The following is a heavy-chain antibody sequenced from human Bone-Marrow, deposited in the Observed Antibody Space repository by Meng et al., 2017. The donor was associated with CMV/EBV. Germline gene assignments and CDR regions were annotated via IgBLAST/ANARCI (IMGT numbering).Heavy chain of an antibody. Sequence: GESLKISCAASGFTFSDYYMSWIRQAPGKGLEWVSYISSSGSTIYYADSVKGRFTISRDNAKNSLYLQMNSLRAEDTAVYFCAREYSSYYYYYGMDVWGQGTTVTVSS. CDR3: AREYSSYYYYYGMDV. J-gene: IGHJ6*02. CDR2: ISSSGSTI. CDR1: GFTFSDYY. D-gene: IGHD6-13*01. V-gene: IGHV3-11*04.